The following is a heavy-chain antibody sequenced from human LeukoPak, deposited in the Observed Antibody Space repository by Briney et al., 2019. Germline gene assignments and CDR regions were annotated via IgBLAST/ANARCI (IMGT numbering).Heavy chain of an antibody. CDR1: GFTFSNYW. D-gene: IGHD2-21*01. V-gene: IGHV3-7*01. Sequence: GGSLRLSCAASGFTFSNYWITWVRQAPGKGLEWVAHIKQDGRDKNYVDSVKGRFTISTDNAKNSVYLQMNSLRAEDTAVYYCAGGYYHSFYWGQGTLVTVSS. CDR2: IKQDGRDK. CDR3: AGGYYHSFY. J-gene: IGHJ4*02.